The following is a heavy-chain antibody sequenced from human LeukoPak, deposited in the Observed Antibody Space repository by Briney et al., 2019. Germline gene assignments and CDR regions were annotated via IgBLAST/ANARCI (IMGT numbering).Heavy chain of an antibody. CDR1: GGSITTGIYY. CDR2: IYYSGIT. CDR3: VRHGSGYTSSWYCPLDY. J-gene: IGHJ4*02. V-gene: IGHV4-39*01. Sequence: PTETLSLTCAVSGGSITTGIYYWGWIRQPPGKGLEWIAHIYYSGITHYNPSFESRLTISVDTSKNQFSLKLSSVTAADTAVYYCVRHGSGYTSSWYCPLDYWGQGTLVTVSS. D-gene: IGHD6-13*01.